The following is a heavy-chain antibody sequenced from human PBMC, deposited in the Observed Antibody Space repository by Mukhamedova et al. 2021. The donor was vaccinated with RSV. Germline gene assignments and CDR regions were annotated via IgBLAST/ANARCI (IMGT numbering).Heavy chain of an antibody. D-gene: IGHD2-15*01. CDR1: YT. CDR2: MNSESDDI. CDR3: ARGGYWSGGTCFYYYYGMDV. Sequence: YTMNWVRQAPGKGLEWISSMNSESDDIYYADSVKGRLTIARDNARNSLYLQWNSLRAEDTAVEYCARGGYWSGGTCFYYYYGMDV. V-gene: IGHV3-21*01. J-gene: IGHJ6*01.